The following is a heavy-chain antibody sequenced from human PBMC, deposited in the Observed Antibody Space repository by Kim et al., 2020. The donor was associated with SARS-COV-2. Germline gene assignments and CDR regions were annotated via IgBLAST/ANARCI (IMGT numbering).Heavy chain of an antibody. Sequence: SETLFLTCTVSGGSISSGGYYWSWIRQHPGKGLEWIGYIYYSGSTYYNPSLKSRVTISVDTSKNQFSLKLSSVTAADTAVYYCARAVDTAMGYYFDYWGQGTLVTVSS. CDR1: GGSISSGGYY. CDR2: IYYSGST. CDR3: ARAVDTAMGYYFDY. J-gene: IGHJ4*02. V-gene: IGHV4-31*03. D-gene: IGHD5-18*01.